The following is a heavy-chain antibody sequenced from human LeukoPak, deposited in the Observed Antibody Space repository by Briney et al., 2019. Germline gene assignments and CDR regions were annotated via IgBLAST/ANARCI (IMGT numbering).Heavy chain of an antibody. CDR3: ATRLGEFSSRDAFNI. CDR2: FSPGDGET. V-gene: IGHV1-24*01. J-gene: IGHJ3*02. D-gene: IGHD3-16*02. CDR1: GYSLTELS. Sequence: GASVKVSCKVSGYSLTELSMHWVRQGPGKGLGWVGGFSPGDGETIYAQRLQGRVTMTEATSTDTAYMELRSLTYEDTAVYYCATRLGEFSSRDAFNIWGQGTMVTVSS.